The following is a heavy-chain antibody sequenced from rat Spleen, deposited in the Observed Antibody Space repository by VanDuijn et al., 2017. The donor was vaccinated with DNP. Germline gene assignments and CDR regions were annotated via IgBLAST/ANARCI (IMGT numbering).Heavy chain of an antibody. J-gene: IGHJ2*01. CDR3: TVDRDGSYGVAY. D-gene: IGHD1-12*02. CDR2: ISYDGSRT. Sequence: EVQLEESGGGLVQPGSPLKLSCVASGFTFSNYGMAWVRQAPKKGLEWVAYISYDGSRTHYRDSVKGRFTISRDNAKSTLYLQMDSLRSEDTATYYCTVDRDGSYGVAYWGQGVMVTVSS. V-gene: IGHV5-29*01. CDR1: GFTFSNYG.